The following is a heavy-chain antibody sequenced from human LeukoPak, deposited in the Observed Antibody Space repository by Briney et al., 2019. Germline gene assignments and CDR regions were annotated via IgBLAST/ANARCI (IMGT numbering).Heavy chain of an antibody. V-gene: IGHV4-4*02. CDR3: ARMHYYDSSGYSFDY. CDR1: GGSISSSNW. J-gene: IGHJ4*02. CDR2: IYHSGST. Sequence: PSGTLSLTCAVSGGSISSSNWWSWVRQPPGKGLEWIGQIYHSGSTSYNPSLESRVTISVDKSKNQFSLKLSSVTAAATAVYYCARMHYYDSSGYSFDYWGQGTLVTVSS. D-gene: IGHD3-22*01.